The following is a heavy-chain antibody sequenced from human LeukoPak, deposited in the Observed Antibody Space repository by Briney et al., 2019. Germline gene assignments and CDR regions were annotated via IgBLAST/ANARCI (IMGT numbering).Heavy chain of an antibody. CDR3: ARRHLTCYYGSGSYVPSWFDP. CDR1: GDSISSYY. D-gene: IGHD3-10*01. Sequence: PSETLSLTCTASGDSISSYYWGWIRQPPGKGLEWIGYIYYSGSTNYDPSLKSRVTMSVDTSKNQFSLKLSSVTAADTAVYYCARRHLTCYYGSGSYVPSWFDPWGQGTPVTVSS. CDR2: IYYSGST. J-gene: IGHJ5*02. V-gene: IGHV4-59*12.